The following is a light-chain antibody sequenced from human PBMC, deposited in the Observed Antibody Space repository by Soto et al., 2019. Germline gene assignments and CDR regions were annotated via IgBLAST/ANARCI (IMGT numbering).Light chain of an antibody. Sequence: EIVLTQSPATLSLSPGERATLSCRASQSVSSSYLAWYQQKPGQAPRLLIYRASSRATGIPDRFSGSGSATDFTLTISRLEPEDFAVYYCQQYGSSPWKFGQGTKVDIK. V-gene: IGKV3-20*01. J-gene: IGKJ1*01. CDR2: RAS. CDR1: QSVSSSY. CDR3: QQYGSSPWK.